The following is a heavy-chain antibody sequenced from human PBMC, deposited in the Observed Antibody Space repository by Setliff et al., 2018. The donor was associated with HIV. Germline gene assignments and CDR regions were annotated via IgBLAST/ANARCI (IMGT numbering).Heavy chain of an antibody. CDR1: GYTFKTYG. J-gene: IGHJ4*02. D-gene: IGHD2-8*01. V-gene: IGHV1-69*05. CDR2: INPLFGTT. CDR3: ASGSGYCNKGDCYIGVHRTPDKYYFDS. Sequence: ASVKVSCKASGYTFKTYGISWVRQAPGHGLEWMGGINPLFGTTNYAHNFQGRLTITTDQIMSTAYMELTSLRSEDTAVYYCASGSGYCNKGDCYIGVHRTPDKYYFDSWGQGTLVTVSS.